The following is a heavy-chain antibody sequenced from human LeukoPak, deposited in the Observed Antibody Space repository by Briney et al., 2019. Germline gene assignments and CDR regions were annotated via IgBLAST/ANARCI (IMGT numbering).Heavy chain of an antibody. CDR1: GFTFDDYA. CDR2: ISWNSGSI. D-gene: IGHD2-21*02. CDR3: AKGSCGGDCYSLLNYFDY. Sequence: GGSLRLSCAASGFTFDDYAMHWVRQAPGKGLEWVSGISWNSGSIGYADSVKGRFTISRGNAKNSLYLQMDSLRAEDTALYYCAKGSCGGDCYSLLNYFDYWGQGTLVTVSS. J-gene: IGHJ4*02. V-gene: IGHV3-9*01.